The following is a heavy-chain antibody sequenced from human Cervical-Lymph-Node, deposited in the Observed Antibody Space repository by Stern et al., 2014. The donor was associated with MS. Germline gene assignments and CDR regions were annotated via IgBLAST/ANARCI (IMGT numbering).Heavy chain of an antibody. CDR3: ARQRYFDY. Sequence: EVQLVQSGPEVKRPGESLKISCKASGYTFTSYWIGLVRQMHAKGLEWNAIIFPGGSNIRSTPSSQGQVPISADKPSTTAYLQWNTLKASDTAIYYCARQRYFDYWGQGTLVTVSS. J-gene: IGHJ4*02. V-gene: IGHV5-51*01. CDR1: GYTFTSYW. CDR2: IFPGGSNI.